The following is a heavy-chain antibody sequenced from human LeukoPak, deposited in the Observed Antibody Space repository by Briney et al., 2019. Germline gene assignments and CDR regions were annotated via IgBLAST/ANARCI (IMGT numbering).Heavy chain of an antibody. CDR2: IYYSGST. CDR3: AGLFATVTTADAFDI. D-gene: IGHD4-17*01. CDR1: GGSISSGGYY. Sequence: SQTLSLTCTVSGGSISSGGYYWSWIRQHPGKGLEWIGYIYYSGSTYYNPPLKSRVTISVDTSKNQFSLKLSSVTAADTAVYYCAGLFATVTTADAFDIWGQGTMVTVSS. V-gene: IGHV4-31*03. J-gene: IGHJ3*02.